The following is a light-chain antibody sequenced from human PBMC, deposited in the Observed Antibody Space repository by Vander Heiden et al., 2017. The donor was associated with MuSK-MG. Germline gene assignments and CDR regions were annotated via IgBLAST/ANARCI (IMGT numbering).Light chain of an antibody. CDR1: ESIRRY. V-gene: IGKV1-39*01. CDR3: QQSFSSYT. J-gene: IGKJ2*01. CDR2: ATS. Sequence: DILMTQSPSSLSASVGDRVTITCRASESIRRYLNWYQYKPGKAPQLLIYATSSLQNVVPSRFSGSGSGTDFTLTITALRPEDFATYYCQQSFSSYTFGPGTKVQIK.